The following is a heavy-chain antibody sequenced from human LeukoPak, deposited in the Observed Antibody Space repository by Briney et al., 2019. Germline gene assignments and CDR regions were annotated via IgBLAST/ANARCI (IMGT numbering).Heavy chain of an antibody. J-gene: IGHJ6*03. CDR3: ARDPYSGSYGDSYYYYYMDV. Sequence: GGSLRLSCAASGFTFSSYSMNWVRQAPGKGLEWVSSISSSSSYIYYADSVKGRFTISRDNSKNSLYLQMISLRAEDTAIYYCARDPYSGSYGDSYYYYYMDVWGKGTTVTISS. D-gene: IGHD1-26*01. CDR1: GFTFSSYS. CDR2: ISSSSSYI. V-gene: IGHV3-21*01.